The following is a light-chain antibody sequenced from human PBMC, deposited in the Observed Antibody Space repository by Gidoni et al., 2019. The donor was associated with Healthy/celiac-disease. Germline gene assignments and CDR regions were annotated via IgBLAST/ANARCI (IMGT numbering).Light chain of an antibody. V-gene: IGKV3-11*01. Sequence: EIALTQSPATLSLSPGERATLPCRASQSVSSYLAWYQQKPGQAPRLLIYDASNRATGIPDRFSGSGSGTDFTLTISSLEPEDFAVYYCQQRSNWWTFGQGTKVEIK. CDR2: DAS. CDR1: QSVSSY. CDR3: QQRSNWWT. J-gene: IGKJ1*01.